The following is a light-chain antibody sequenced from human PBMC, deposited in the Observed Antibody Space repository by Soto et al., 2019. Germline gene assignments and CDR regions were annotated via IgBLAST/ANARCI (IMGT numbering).Light chain of an antibody. CDR1: NIGSKS. V-gene: IGLV3-21*02. Sequence: SYVLTQAPSVSVAPGQTARITCGGNNIGSKSVHWYQQRPGQAPVLVVHDDSDRPSGIPERFSGSNSGNTATLTISRVEAGDEADYFCQVWDSSAYPSRIFGGGTQLTVL. CDR3: QVWDSSAYPSRI. CDR2: DDS. J-gene: IGLJ2*01.